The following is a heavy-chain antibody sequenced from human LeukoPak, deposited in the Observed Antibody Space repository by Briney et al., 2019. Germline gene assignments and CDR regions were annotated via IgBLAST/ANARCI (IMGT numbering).Heavy chain of an antibody. Sequence: GASVKVSCKASGFTFSSYWMHWVRQAPGKGLVWVSRINTDGSSSSYADSVKGRFTISRDNAKNTLYLQMNSLRAEDTAVYYCARVGGVSDAFDIWGQGTMVTVSS. J-gene: IGHJ3*02. D-gene: IGHD2-8*02. CDR3: ARVGGVSDAFDI. CDR2: INTDGSSS. CDR1: GFTFSSYW. V-gene: IGHV3-74*01.